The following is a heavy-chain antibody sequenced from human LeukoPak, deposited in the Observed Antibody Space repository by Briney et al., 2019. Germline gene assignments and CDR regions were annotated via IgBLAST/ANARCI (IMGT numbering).Heavy chain of an antibody. CDR2: INPSGGST. J-gene: IGHJ6*03. D-gene: IGHD3-3*01. CDR3: ARAGYDFWSGYYGVGDYYYYYMDV. Sequence: ASVKVSCKASGYTFTSYYMHWVRQAPGQGLEWMGIINPSGGSTSYAQKFQGRVTVTRDMSTSTVYMELSSLRSEDTAVYYCARAGYDFWSGYYGVGDYYYYYMDVWGKGTTVTVSS. V-gene: IGHV1-46*01. CDR1: GYTFTSYY.